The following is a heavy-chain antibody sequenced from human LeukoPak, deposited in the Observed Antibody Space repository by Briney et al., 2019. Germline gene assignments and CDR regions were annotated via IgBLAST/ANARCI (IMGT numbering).Heavy chain of an antibody. V-gene: IGHV1-2*02. CDR3: ARGRNRAVAGTRWFDP. D-gene: IGHD6-19*01. J-gene: IGHJ5*02. Sequence: SVKPSCTASRYTSTAYYIHWVRQAPRQGLEWMGWINPNSGGTNYAQKFQGRVTMTRDTSISTAYMELSRLRSDDTAVYYCARGRNRAVAGTRWFDPWGQGTLVTVSS. CDR1: RYTSTAYY. CDR2: INPNSGGT.